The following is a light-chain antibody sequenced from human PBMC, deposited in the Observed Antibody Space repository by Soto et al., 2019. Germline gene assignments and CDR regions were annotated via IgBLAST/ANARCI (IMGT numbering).Light chain of an antibody. CDR1: NIGSKS. CDR2: YDS. J-gene: IGLJ2*01. V-gene: IGLV3-21*04. Sequence: SYELPQPPSLSVAPGKTARMTCGGNNIGSKSVHWYQQKPGKAPVLVSSYDSDRPSVIPERFSGDNSGNTATLTISRVEAGDEADYYCQVWDSSSDHPVVFGGGTKVTVL. CDR3: QVWDSSSDHPVV.